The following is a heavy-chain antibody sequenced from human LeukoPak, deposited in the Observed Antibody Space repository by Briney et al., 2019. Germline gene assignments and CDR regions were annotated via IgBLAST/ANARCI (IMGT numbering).Heavy chain of an antibody. CDR3: ARDGYSSNSIVY. CDR2: IKEDGSEK. CDR1: GFAFSNYW. D-gene: IGHD4-23*01. Sequence: GGSLRLSCAASGFAFSNYWMSWARQAPEKGLEWVANIKEDGSEKYYVDSVKGRFTISRDNAKNSLFLQMNSLRAEDTAVYYCARDGYSSNSIVYWGQGTLVTVSS. V-gene: IGHV3-7*01. J-gene: IGHJ4*02.